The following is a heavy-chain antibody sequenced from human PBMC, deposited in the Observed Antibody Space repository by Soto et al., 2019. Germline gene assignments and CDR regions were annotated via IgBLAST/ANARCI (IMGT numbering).Heavy chain of an antibody. V-gene: IGHV4-34*01. J-gene: IGHJ6*02. CDR1: GGSFSGYY. D-gene: IGHD5-12*01. CDR2: INHSGST. CDR3: ARGRGQWLHYYGMDV. Sequence: QVQLQQWGAGLLKPSETLSLTCAVYGGSFSGYYWSWIRQPPGKGLEWIGEINHSGSTHYNPVLKLRATISGDTSTNQFSKKLSAVTAADTAGYYCARGRGQWLHYYGMDVWGQGTTVTVSS.